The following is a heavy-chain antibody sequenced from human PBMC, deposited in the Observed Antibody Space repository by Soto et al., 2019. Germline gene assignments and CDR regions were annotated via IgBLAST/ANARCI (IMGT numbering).Heavy chain of an antibody. D-gene: IGHD6-6*01. CDR2: IYYSGST. V-gene: IGHV4-30-4*01. Sequence: SETLSLTCTVSGGSISSGDYYWSWIRQPPGKGLEWIGYIYYSGSTYYNPSLKSRVTISVDTSKNQFSLKLSSVTAADTAVYYCARELGIAARPSDYYYYGMDVWGQGTTVTVSS. J-gene: IGHJ6*02. CDR3: ARELGIAARPSDYYYYGMDV. CDR1: GGSISSGDYY.